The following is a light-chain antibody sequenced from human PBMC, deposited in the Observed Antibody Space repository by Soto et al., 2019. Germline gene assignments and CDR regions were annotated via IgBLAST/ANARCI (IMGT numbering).Light chain of an antibody. V-gene: IGKV3-15*01. J-gene: IGKJ1*01. Sequence: EIVMTQSPATLSASPGERATHSCRASQSVSNNLAWYHQKPGQAPRLLIYGASTRATGIPARFSGSGSGTEFTLTISSLQPEDFAVYYCQQYNNWWTFGQGTKVEIK. CDR2: GAS. CDR3: QQYNNWWT. CDR1: QSVSNN.